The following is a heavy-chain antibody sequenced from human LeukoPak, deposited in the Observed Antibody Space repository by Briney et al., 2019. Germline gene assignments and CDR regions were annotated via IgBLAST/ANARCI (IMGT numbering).Heavy chain of an antibody. CDR2: IYPGDSVT. D-gene: IGHD3-22*01. V-gene: IGHV5-51*01. CDR3: ARSGYPQVGYYYYGMDV. CDR1: GYSFTSYW. Sequence: GESLKISCKGSGYSFTSYWIGWVRQRPGKGLEWMGIIYPGDSVTRYSPSFQGQVTISADKSITTAYLQWSSLKASDTAMYYCARSGYPQVGYYYYGMDVWGQGTTVTVSS. J-gene: IGHJ6*02.